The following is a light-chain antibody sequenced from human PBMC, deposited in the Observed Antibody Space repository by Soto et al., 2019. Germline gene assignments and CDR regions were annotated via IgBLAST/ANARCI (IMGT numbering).Light chain of an antibody. Sequence: EIVLTQSPGTLSLSPGERATLSCRASQSVSSEYLAWYQQKPGQAPRLLISGASIRATGIPDRFSGSGSGTDFTLTISGLEPDEFAVYYCQQYGSSPRVSFGGGTKVQIK. CDR1: QSVSSEY. CDR2: GAS. V-gene: IGKV3-20*01. J-gene: IGKJ4*01. CDR3: QQYGSSPRVS.